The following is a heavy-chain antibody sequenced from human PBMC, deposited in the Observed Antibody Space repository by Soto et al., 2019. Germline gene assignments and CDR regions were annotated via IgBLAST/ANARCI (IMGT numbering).Heavy chain of an antibody. V-gene: IGHV1-18*01. CDR2: ISAYNGNT. CDR3: AREGGGKGTPGTHYYYGMDV. CDR1: GYSFTSYG. Sequence: XSVKVPCKATGYSFTSYGIIWVRQAPGQGLEWMGWISAYNGNTNYAQKLQGRVTMTTDTSTSTAYMELRSLRSDDTAVYYCAREGGGKGTPGTHYYYGMDVWGQGTTVTVSS. J-gene: IGHJ6*02. D-gene: IGHD3-16*01.